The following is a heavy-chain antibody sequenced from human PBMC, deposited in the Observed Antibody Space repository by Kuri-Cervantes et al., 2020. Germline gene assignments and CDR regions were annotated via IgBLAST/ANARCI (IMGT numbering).Heavy chain of an antibody. CDR2: IYYSGST. CDR1: GGSISSGGYY. J-gene: IGHJ5*02. CDR3: ARDLAGGWFDP. D-gene: IGHD3-10*01. Sequence: LRLSCTVSGGSISSGGYYWSWIRQHPGKGLEWIGYIYYSGSTYYNPSLKSLATISVDTSRNQFSLKLSSVTAADTAVYYCARDLAGGWFDPWGQGTLVTVSS. V-gene: IGHV4-31*01.